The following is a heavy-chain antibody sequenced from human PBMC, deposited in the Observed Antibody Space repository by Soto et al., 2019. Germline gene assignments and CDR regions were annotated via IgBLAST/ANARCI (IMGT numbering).Heavy chain of an antibody. CDR3: ARLPYSYVSLYFFDF. CDR1: GFTFINYA. CDR2: ISDRGGST. J-gene: IGHJ4*02. V-gene: IGHV3-23*01. D-gene: IGHD5-18*01. Sequence: PWGSLRLSCAASGFTFINYAVIFVRHSPLRGLEWVASISDRGGSTKYADSVNGRFTISRDNSRNTLFLQMDTLRAKDTAVYYCARLPYSYVSLYFFDFWGQGTLVTVSS.